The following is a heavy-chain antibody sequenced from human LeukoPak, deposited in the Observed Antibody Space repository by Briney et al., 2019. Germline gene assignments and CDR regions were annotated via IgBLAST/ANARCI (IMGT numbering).Heavy chain of an antibody. CDR1: GFTFSSSE. V-gene: IGHV3-48*03. CDR2: ISSSGSTI. J-gene: IGHJ4*02. D-gene: IGHD3-22*01. Sequence: PGGSLRLSCAASGFTFSSSEMNWVRQAPGKGLEWVSYISSSGSTIYYADSVKGRFTISRDNAKNSLYLQMNSLRAEDTAVYYCARRSYDSTGYLDYWGQGTLITVSS. CDR3: ARRSYDSTGYLDY.